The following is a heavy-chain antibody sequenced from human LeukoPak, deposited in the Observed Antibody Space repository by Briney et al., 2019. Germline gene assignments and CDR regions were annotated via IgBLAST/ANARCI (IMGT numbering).Heavy chain of an antibody. CDR1: GDSISSTSYF. V-gene: IGHV4-39*01. D-gene: IGHD1-20*01. CDR3: ASVDYNWNYFHY. CDR2: IKYSGST. J-gene: IGHJ4*02. Sequence: SETLSLTCTASGDSISSTSYFWGWIRQPPGKGLEWIGSIKYSGSTYYKPSLQSRVTISVDTSKSQFSLKLSSVTAADTAVYYCASVDYNWNYFHYWGQGTLVTVSS.